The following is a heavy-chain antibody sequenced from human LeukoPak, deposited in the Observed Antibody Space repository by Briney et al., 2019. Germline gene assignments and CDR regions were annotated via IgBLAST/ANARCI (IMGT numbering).Heavy chain of an antibody. J-gene: IGHJ4*02. CDR3: SRELPWGPSDY. D-gene: IGHD7-27*01. V-gene: IGHV6-1*01. Sequence: SQTLSLTCAISGVSVSSNSAVWNWIRQSPSRGLEWLGRTYYRSKWYNDYAVSVKSRITINPDTSKNQFSLQVNSVTPEDTAVYYCSRELPWGPSDYWGQGTLVTVSS. CDR1: GVSVSSNSAV. CDR2: TYYRSKWYN.